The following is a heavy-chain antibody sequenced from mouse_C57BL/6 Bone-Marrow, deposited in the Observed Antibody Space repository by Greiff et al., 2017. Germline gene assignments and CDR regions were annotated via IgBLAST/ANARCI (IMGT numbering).Heavy chain of an antibody. CDR2: INPNNGGT. CDR3: AGDYYGSSYGFAY. J-gene: IGHJ3*01. Sequence: VQLQQSGPELVKPGASVKMSCKASGYTFTDYNMHWVKQSHGKSLEWIGYINPNNGGTSYNQKFKGKDTLTVNKSSSTAYMELRSLTSEDSAVYYCAGDYYGSSYGFAYWGQGTLVTVSA. V-gene: IGHV1-22*01. D-gene: IGHD1-1*01. CDR1: GYTFTDYN.